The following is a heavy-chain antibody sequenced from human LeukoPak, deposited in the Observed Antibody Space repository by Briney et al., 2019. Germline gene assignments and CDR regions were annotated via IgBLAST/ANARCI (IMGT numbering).Heavy chain of an antibody. D-gene: IGHD6-19*01. CDR2: ISGSGGST. CDR3: AEVGSSGYYYFDY. CDR1: GITFSSHA. Sequence: GGSLRLSCAGSGITFSSHAMSWVRQAPGKGLEWVSAISGSGGSTYYADSVRGRFTISRDNSKNTLSLQMNSLRAEDTAVYYCAEVGSSGYYYFDYWGQGTLVTVSS. J-gene: IGHJ4*02. V-gene: IGHV3-23*01.